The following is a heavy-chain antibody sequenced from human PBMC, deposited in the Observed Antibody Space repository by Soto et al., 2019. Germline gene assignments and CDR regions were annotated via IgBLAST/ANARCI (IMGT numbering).Heavy chain of an antibody. CDR2: ISYDGKMK. D-gene: IGHD2-2*01. Sequence: QVQLVESGGGVVQPGRSLRLSCAASGFIFSSYDMHWVRQAPGKGLEWVAVISYDGKMKFYADSVKGRFTISRDNPQNTLFLQINSLRADDTAVYFCAKGNVPNYYYYCYMDVWGRGTTVTVSS. J-gene: IGHJ6*03. V-gene: IGHV3-30*18. CDR1: GFIFSSYD. CDR3: AKGNVPNYYYYCYMDV.